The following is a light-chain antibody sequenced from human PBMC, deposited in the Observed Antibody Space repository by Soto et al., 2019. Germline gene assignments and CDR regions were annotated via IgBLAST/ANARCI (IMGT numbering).Light chain of an antibody. CDR2: EVS. V-gene: IGKV2D-29*02. CDR3: MQSTQLPPT. J-gene: IGKJ5*01. Sequence: VVAHTPPSLSVAPGQPASLSRKSSQSLLHITGETFLFWYLQKPGQSPQLLIYEVSTRVSGVPDRFSGSGSGTDFTLEISRVETDDVGIYYCMQSTQLPPTFGQGTRLEIK. CDR1: QSLLHITGETF.